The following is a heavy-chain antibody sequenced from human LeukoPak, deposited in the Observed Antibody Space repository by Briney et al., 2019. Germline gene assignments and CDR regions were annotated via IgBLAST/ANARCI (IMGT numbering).Heavy chain of an antibody. CDR3: AREGKPYYDSSGYAY. J-gene: IGHJ4*02. D-gene: IGHD3-22*01. V-gene: IGHV4-34*01. CDR1: GGSFSGYY. CDR2: IDQSGTT. Sequence: PSETLSLTCVVYGGSFSGYYWSWIRQPPGKGLEWIGEIDQSGTTNYNPSLKSRVSISVDTSKKQFSLTLTSMTAADTAVYYCAREGKPYYDSSGYAYWGQGTLVTVSS.